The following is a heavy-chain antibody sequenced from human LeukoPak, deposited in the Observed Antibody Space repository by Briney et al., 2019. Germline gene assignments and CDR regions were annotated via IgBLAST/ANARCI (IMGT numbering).Heavy chain of an antibody. CDR3: AKERDRGYEILAKFDY. V-gene: IGHV3-23*01. CDR2: ISGSGGST. CDR1: GFTFSSYA. D-gene: IGHD5-12*01. Sequence: GGSLRLSCAASGFTFSSYAMSWVRQAPGKGLEWVSAISGSGGSTYYADSVKGRFTISRDNSKNTLYLQMNSLRAEDTAVYYCAKERDRGYEILAKFDYWGQGTLVTVSS. J-gene: IGHJ4*02.